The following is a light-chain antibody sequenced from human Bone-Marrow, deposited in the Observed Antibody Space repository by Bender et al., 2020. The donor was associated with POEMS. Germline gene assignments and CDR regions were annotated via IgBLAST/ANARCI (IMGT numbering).Light chain of an antibody. Sequence: QSALTQPRSVSASPGQSITISCGGSSNDIGKYRFVSWYQQPPGKAPKLLIYDATNRPSGVSNRFSGSKSGNTSSLTISGLQAEDEGDYYWASYAGSTYVFGTGTKVTVL. CDR1: SNDIGKYRF. V-gene: IGLV2-11*02. CDR2: DAT. J-gene: IGLJ1*01. CDR3: ASYAGSTYV.